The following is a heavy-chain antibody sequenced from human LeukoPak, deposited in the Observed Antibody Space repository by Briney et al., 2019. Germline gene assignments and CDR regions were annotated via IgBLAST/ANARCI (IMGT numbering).Heavy chain of an antibody. CDR1: GFTFSSYE. D-gene: IGHD5-12*01. J-gene: IGHJ4*02. CDR3: AGERGGYGFY. Sequence: PGGSLRLSCAASGFTFSSYEMNWVRQAPGKGLEWVSYISSSGSTIYYADSVKGRFTISRDDAKNSLYLQTNSLRGDDTAVYYCAGERGGYGFYWGQGTLVTVSS. CDR2: ISSSGSTI. V-gene: IGHV3-48*03.